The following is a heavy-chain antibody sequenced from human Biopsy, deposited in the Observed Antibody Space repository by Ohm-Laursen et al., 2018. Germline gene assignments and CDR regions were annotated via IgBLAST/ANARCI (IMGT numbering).Heavy chain of an antibody. Sequence: SLRLSCAASGLSFSRSVMHWVRQAPGKGPGWVGHIKSNRDGGITDYAAPVKGRLTISRDDSTNTMYLQMNRLKIEDTAVYYCSTVNSPLYYGAGNTGVVYWGQGTQVTVSS. V-gene: IGHV3-15*01. D-gene: IGHD3-10*01. CDR3: STVNSPLYYGAGNTGVVY. J-gene: IGHJ4*02. CDR1: GLSFSRSV. CDR2: IKSNRDGGIT.